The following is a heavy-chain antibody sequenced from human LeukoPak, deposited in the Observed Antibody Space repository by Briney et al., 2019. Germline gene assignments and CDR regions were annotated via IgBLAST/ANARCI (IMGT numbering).Heavy chain of an antibody. CDR3: ARDWGRF. V-gene: IGHV3-7*01. CDR1: GFSFSDFN. CDR2: IKQDGSEK. J-gene: IGHJ4*02. Sequence: GTSLRLSCAASGFSFSDFNIHWVRQAPGKGLEWVANIKQDGSEKYYVDSVEGRFTISRDNAKNSLYLQMNSLRAEDTAVYYCARDWGRFWGQGTLVTVSS. D-gene: IGHD3-16*01.